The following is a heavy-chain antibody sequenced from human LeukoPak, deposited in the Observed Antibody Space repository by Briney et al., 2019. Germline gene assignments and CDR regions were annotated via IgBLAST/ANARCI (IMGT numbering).Heavy chain of an antibody. V-gene: IGHV4-39*07. Sequence: SETLSLTCTVSGGSLTDGDYYWGWVRQPPGTGLQWIAATYEGASLKSRVTISLDTSKNQFFLRLTSVTAADTAVYYCVRILGRYQEGMDVWGPGITVTVSS. CDR3: VRILGRYQEGMDV. CDR2: T. J-gene: IGHJ6*02. CDR1: GGSLTDGDYY. D-gene: IGHD1-26*01.